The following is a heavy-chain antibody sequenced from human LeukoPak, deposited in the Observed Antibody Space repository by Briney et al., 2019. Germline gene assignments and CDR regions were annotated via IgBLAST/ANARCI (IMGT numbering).Heavy chain of an antibody. CDR1: GFTFSSYS. CDR2: ISSSSYI. V-gene: IGHV3-21*01. Sequence: GSLRLSCAASGFTFSSYSMNWVRQAPGKGLEWVSSISSSSYIYYADSVKGRFTISRDNAKNSLYLQMNSLRAEDTAVYYCARRLPAADYAFDIWGQGTMVTVSS. J-gene: IGHJ3*02. CDR3: ARRLPAADYAFDI. D-gene: IGHD2-2*01.